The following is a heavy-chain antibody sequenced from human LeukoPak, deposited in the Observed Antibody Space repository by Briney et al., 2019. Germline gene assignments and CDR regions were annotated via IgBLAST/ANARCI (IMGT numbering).Heavy chain of an antibody. Sequence: ASVKVSCKASGYTFSSYYMHWVRQAPGQGLEWMGLINPTGGSTGYAQKFQGRVTMTRDMSTSTDYMELSSLRSEDTAIYYCARDNSVGDNAWWFDPWGQGTLVTVSS. CDR3: ARDNSVGDNAWWFDP. CDR1: GYTFSSYY. CDR2: INPTGGST. J-gene: IGHJ5*02. D-gene: IGHD1-26*01. V-gene: IGHV1-46*01.